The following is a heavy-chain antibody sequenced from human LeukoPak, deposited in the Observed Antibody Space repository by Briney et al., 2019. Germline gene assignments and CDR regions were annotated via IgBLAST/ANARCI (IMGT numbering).Heavy chain of an antibody. J-gene: IGHJ2*01. Sequence: ASVKVSCKASGYTFTTYGISWVRQAPGQGPEWMGWISTYNGDTNYAQKFQGRVTMTADTSTSTTYMELRSLRSDDTAVFYCARDAGYGSGPGPDGFDLWGRGTLVTVSS. V-gene: IGHV1-18*01. CDR2: ISTYNGDT. CDR3: ARDAGYGSGPGPDGFDL. D-gene: IGHD3-10*01. CDR1: GYTFTTYG.